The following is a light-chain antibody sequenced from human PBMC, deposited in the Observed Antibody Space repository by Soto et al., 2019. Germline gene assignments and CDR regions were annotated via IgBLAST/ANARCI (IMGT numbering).Light chain of an antibody. CDR1: TSNIGAGYD. V-gene: IGLV1-40*01. J-gene: IGLJ1*01. CDR2: DTT. Sequence: QSVLTQPPSVSGAPGQRVTISCTGSTSNIGAGYDVHWYQQLPGRAPRLLIYDTTNRPSGVPDRFSASRSATSASLAITGLQAEDEADYYCQSFDSSLRGYVFGTGTKLTVL. CDR3: QSFDSSLRGYV.